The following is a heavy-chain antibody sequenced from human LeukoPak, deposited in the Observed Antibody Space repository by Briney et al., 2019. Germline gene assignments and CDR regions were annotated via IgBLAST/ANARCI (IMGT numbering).Heavy chain of an antibody. CDR3: ARARDPWAPNWFDP. CDR1: GYTFTSYA. CDR2: INAGNGNT. Sequence: GASVKVSCKASGYTFTSYAMHWVRQAPGQRLEWMGWINAGNGNTKYSQKFQGRVTITTDTSTSTAYMELRSLRSDDTAVYYCARARDPWAPNWFDPWGQGTLVTVSS. J-gene: IGHJ5*02. V-gene: IGHV1-3*01. D-gene: IGHD7-27*01.